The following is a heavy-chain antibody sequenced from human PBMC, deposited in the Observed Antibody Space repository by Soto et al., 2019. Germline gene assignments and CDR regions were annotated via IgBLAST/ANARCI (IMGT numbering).Heavy chain of an antibody. CDR3: ARDSPLGYCSGGSCYSLAFDY. CDR2: INPNSGGT. Sequence: GASVKVSCKASGYTFTGYYMHWVRQAPGQGLEWMGWINPNSGGTNYAQKYQGWVTMTRDTSISTAYMELSRLRSDDTAVYYCARDSPLGYCSGGSCYSLAFDYWGQGTLVTAPQ. J-gene: IGHJ4*02. CDR1: GYTFTGYY. V-gene: IGHV1-2*04. D-gene: IGHD2-15*01.